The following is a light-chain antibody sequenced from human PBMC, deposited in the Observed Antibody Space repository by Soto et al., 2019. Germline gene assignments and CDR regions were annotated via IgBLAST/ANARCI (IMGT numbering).Light chain of an antibody. CDR3: HQRQYWPPIT. J-gene: IGKJ5*01. CDR1: LSVSVY. Sequence: VVSTQSPATLSLSPGERATLSCRTSLSVSVYLDWYQQKPGQAPRLLISDASNRATGIPARFSGSGSGTDFTLTISSLEPEDFAVYYCHQRQYWPPITFGQGTRLEIK. V-gene: IGKV3-11*01. CDR2: DAS.